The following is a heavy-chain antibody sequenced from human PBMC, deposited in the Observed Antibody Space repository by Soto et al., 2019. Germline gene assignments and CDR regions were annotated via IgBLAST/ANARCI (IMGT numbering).Heavy chain of an antibody. V-gene: IGHV1-69*01. CDR1: GGTFSSYA. Sequence: QVQLVQSGAEVKKPGSSVKVSCKASGGTFSSYAISWVRQAPGQGLEWMGGIIPIFGTANYAQKFQGRVTITADESTSTAYMELSSLRSEDTAVYYCAIAGVAYYYDSSGYSDYWGQGTLVTVSS. CDR2: IIPIFGTA. D-gene: IGHD3-22*01. J-gene: IGHJ4*02. CDR3: AIAGVAYYYDSSGYSDY.